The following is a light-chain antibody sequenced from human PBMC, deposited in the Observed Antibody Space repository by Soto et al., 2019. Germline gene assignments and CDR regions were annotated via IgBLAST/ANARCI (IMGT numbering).Light chain of an antibody. CDR1: QSDSSN. J-gene: IGKJ2*01. CDR2: GVS. Sequence: EIVMTQSPATLSVSPGERATLSCRASQSDSSNLAWYQQKPGQAPRLLIYGVSTRATGIPARFSGSGSGTEFTLTISSLQSEVFAVYYCQQFNNWPPMYTFGQGTKLEIK. V-gene: IGKV3-15*01. CDR3: QQFNNWPPMYT.